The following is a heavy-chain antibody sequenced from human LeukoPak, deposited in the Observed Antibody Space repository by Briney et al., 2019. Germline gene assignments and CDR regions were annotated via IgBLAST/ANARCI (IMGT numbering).Heavy chain of an antibody. CDR1: GFTFSSYE. Sequence: PGGSLRLSCIASGFTFSSYEMSWVRQAPGKGLECVSYISSSSGIFYADSVKGRFTISRDNAKNSLYLQMNSLRAEDTAVYYCARGFSYWGQGTLVTVSS. CDR3: ARGFSY. J-gene: IGHJ4*02. V-gene: IGHV3-48*03. CDR2: ISSSSGI.